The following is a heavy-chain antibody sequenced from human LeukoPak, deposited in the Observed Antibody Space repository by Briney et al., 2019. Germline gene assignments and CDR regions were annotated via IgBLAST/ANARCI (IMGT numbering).Heavy chain of an antibody. CDR3: ARAPERWYSYGSYTYYYMDV. CDR1: GGSISSYY. CDR2: IYYSGST. J-gene: IGHJ6*03. V-gene: IGHV4-59*01. D-gene: IGHD5-18*01. Sequence: SETLSLTCTVSGGSISSYYWSWIRQPPGKGLEWIGYIYYSGSTNYNPSLKSRVTISVDTSKNQISLKLSPVTAADTTVYYCARAPERWYSYGSYTYYYMDVWGKGTTVTVSS.